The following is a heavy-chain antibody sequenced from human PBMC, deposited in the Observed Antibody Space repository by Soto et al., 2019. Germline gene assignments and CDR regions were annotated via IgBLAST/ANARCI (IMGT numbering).Heavy chain of an antibody. CDR2: INYYGNT. CDR1: GESFSRYS. J-gene: IGHJ4*02. V-gene: IGHV4-34*01. Sequence: SETLSLTCTVYGESFSRYSWTWIRQSPGEGLEWIGEINYYGNTVYSASLKSRATISIDTSKMQVSVKLTSVTAADTATYYCAKKHSSGFYIWCQGTPVTVSS. CDR3: AKKHSSGFYI. D-gene: IGHD3-22*01.